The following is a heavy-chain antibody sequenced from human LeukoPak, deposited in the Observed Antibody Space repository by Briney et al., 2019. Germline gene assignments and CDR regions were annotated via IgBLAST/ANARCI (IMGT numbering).Heavy chain of an antibody. D-gene: IGHD2-15*01. CDR3: AKVMGSSIGWYALAFDM. CDR2: ISGSGGST. J-gene: IGHJ3*02. CDR1: GFTFSSYA. Sequence: GGSLILSCAASGFTFSSYAMSWVRQAPGKGLEWVSAISGSGGSTYYADSVKRRFTISRDNPKNTLYLQMNSLRAEDTGVYYCAKVMGSSIGWYALAFDMWGEGTMVTVPS. V-gene: IGHV3-23*01.